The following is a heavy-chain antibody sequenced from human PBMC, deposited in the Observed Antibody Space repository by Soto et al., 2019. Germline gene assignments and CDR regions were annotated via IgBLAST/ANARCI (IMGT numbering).Heavy chain of an antibody. Sequence: QVQLVESGGGVVQTGRSLRLSCAASGFTFSSHGLHWVRQAPGKGLEWVAVIWYDGTNKNYADSVKGRFTVSRDNSKNTLDLHMNSLRAGDTAVYYCARDEKDGLYGPDYWGQGTLVTVSS. CDR1: GFTFSSHG. CDR2: IWYDGTNK. CDR3: ARDEKDGLYGPDY. V-gene: IGHV3-33*01. J-gene: IGHJ4*02. D-gene: IGHD4-17*01.